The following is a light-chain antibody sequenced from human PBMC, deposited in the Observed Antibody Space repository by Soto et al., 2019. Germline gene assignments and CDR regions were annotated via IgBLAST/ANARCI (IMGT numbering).Light chain of an antibody. V-gene: IGKV3-20*01. CDR3: QQYGSLGT. J-gene: IGKJ1*01. Sequence: EIVLTQSPGTLSLSPGERAALSCRASQTVNSGSLAWYQQTAGQAPRLLIYGASTRATGIPDRFSGSGSGTDFTLTISRLEPEDFAVYYCQQYGSLGTFGQGTKVDIK. CDR2: GAS. CDR1: QTVNSGS.